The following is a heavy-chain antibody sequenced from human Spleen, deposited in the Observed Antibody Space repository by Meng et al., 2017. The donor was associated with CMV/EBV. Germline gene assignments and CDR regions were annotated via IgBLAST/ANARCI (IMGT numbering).Heavy chain of an antibody. D-gene: IGHD1-26*01. J-gene: IGHJ6*02. Sequence: ASVKVSCKASGYTFTSYGISWVRQAPGQGLEWMGWISAYNGNTNYAQKLQGRVTRTTDTSTSTAYMELRSLRSDDTAVYYCARGSGSYEGLYYYYYGMDVWGQGTTVTVSS. CDR2: ISAYNGNT. CDR1: GYTFTSYG. CDR3: ARGSGSYEGLYYYYYGMDV. V-gene: IGHV1-18*01.